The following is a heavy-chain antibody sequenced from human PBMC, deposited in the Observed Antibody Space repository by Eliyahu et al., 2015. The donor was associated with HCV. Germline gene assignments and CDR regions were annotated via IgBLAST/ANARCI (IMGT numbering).Heavy chain of an antibody. Sequence: QVQLQQSGPGLVKPSQTLSLFCAISGDXFSSXPASWNWLRQSPSRGLEWLGRTYFRSKWNNDYAISXKGRISINSDISKNQFSLQLNSVTPEDSAVYYCARESISMVQGIKIDYWGQGTLVTVSS. CDR2: TYFRSKWNN. V-gene: IGHV6-1*01. CDR3: ARESISMVQGIKIDY. J-gene: IGHJ4*02. D-gene: IGHD3-10*01. CDR1: GDXFSSXPAS.